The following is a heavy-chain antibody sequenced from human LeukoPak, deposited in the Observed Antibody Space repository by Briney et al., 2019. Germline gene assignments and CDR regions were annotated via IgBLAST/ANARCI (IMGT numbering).Heavy chain of an antibody. CDR2: ISSSSSYI. Sequence: GGSLRLSCAASGFTFSSYSMNWVRQAPGKGLEWVSSISSSSSYIYYADSVKGRFTISRDNAKNSLSLQMNSLRAEDTAVYYCARGGMYSGSYFEYWGQGTLVTVSS. J-gene: IGHJ4*02. CDR1: GFTFSSYS. D-gene: IGHD1-26*01. V-gene: IGHV3-21*01. CDR3: ARGGMYSGSYFEY.